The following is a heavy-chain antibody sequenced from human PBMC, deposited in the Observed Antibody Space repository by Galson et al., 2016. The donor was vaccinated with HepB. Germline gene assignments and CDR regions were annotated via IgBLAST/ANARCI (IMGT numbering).Heavy chain of an antibody. J-gene: IGHJ3*02. V-gene: IGHV5-51*01. CDR3: ASSLMVGATGGAFDI. CDR2: IYPGDSDT. Sequence: QSGAEVKEPGESLKISCKGSGYRFTSQWVGWVRQMPGKGLEWMGIIYPGDSDTRYSPSFQGQVTISVDKSISTAYLQWASLKASATAMYFCASSLMVGATGGAFDIWGPGTRVTVSP. D-gene: IGHD4/OR15-4a*01. CDR1: GYRFTSQW.